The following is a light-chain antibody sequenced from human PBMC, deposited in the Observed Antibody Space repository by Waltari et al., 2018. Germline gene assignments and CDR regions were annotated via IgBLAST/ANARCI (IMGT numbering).Light chain of an antibody. CDR3: NSYATNSARV. CDR1: SSDVGAFNY. V-gene: IGLV2-14*01. CDR2: EVS. Sequence: QSALTQPASVSGSPGQSITISCTGTSSDVGAFNYVSWYPQHPGKAPKLIIYEVSNRPAGVSNRFSGSKSGNTASLTISGLQAEDEADYYCNSYATNSARVFGGGTKLTVL. J-gene: IGLJ3*02.